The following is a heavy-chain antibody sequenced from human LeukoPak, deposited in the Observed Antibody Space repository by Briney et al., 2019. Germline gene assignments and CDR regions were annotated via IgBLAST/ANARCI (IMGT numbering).Heavy chain of an antibody. CDR3: VRASIAAAGTVTNFDY. CDR1: GGSISSGSYY. V-gene: IGHV4-61*02. CDR2: IYTSGST. D-gene: IGHD6-13*01. Sequence: SETLSLTCTVSGGSISSGSYYWSWIRQPAGKGLEWIGRIYTSGSTNYNPSLKSRVTISVDTSKNQFSLKLSSVTAADTAVYYCVRASIAAAGTVTNFDYWGQGTLVTVPS. J-gene: IGHJ4*02.